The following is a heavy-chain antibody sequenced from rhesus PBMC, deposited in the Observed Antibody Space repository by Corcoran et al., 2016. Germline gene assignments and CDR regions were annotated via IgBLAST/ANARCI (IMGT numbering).Heavy chain of an antibody. CDR3: ARGYGNYWDY. V-gene: IGHV4-99*02. CDR1: GYSISSGYY. D-gene: IGHD4-29*01. Sequence: QVQLQESGPGLVKPSETLSLTCAGSGYSISSGYYWGWFRQPPGKGLEYIGYISGSSGSTYYNPSLKSRVTISKDTSKNQFSLKLSSVTAADTAVYYCARGYGNYWDYWGQGVLVTVSS. CDR2: ISGSSGST. J-gene: IGHJ4*01.